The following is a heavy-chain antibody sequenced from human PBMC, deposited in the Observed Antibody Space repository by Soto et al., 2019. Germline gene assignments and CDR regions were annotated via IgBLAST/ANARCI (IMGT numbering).Heavy chain of an antibody. CDR3: ARDYGYVSGWYHDY. CDR2: LIPILGTT. Sequence: SVKVSCKASGGTFSSDAVSWVRQAPGQGLEWMGGLIPILGTTHYAQKFQGRVTITADESTNTAYMELSSLRSDDTAVYYCARDYGYVSGWYHDYWGQGTRVTVSS. V-gene: IGHV1-69*13. CDR1: GGTFSSDA. D-gene: IGHD6-19*01. J-gene: IGHJ4*02.